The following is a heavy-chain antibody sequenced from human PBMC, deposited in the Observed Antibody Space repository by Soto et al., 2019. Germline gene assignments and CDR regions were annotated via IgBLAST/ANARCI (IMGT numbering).Heavy chain of an antibody. CDR2: IYWDNDK. CDR1: GFSLSTGGVG. V-gene: IGHV2-5*02. D-gene: IGHD2-21*02. Sequence: QITLKESGPTLVKPTQTLTLTCTFSGFSLSTGGVGVGWIRQPPGKALEWLALIYWDNDKRYSPSLRSRLTVTKDTSKNQVVLTMTNMDPVDTATYYCVHSRCGGDCLRSYSSHYSYGMDVWGQGTTVTVFS. CDR3: VHSRCGGDCLRSYSSHYSYGMDV. J-gene: IGHJ6*02.